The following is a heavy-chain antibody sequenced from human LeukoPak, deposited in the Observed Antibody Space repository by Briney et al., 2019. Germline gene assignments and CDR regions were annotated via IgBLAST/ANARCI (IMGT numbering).Heavy chain of an antibody. CDR1: GGSVSSRDYY. Sequence: SETLSLTCTVSGGSVSSRDYYWGWVRQPPGKGLEWIANIINSGSTYYNPSLRSRLTTSVDTSRGQFSLKLSFVTAADTAVYYCASYQPPHGGRGMAAYDYWGQGILVTVSS. D-gene: IGHD3-16*01. CDR3: ASYQPPHGGRGMAAYDY. V-gene: IGHV4-39*01. J-gene: IGHJ4*02. CDR2: IINSGST.